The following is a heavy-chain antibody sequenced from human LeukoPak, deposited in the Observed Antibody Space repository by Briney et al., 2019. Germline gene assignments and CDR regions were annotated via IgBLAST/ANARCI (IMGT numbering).Heavy chain of an antibody. D-gene: IGHD7-27*01. V-gene: IGHV3-21*01. CDR3: TIHGQDGDFDI. J-gene: IGHJ3*02. CDR2: ISSSSSYI. CDR1: GFTFSSYS. Sequence: PGGSLRLSWAASGFTFSSYSMNWVRQAPGKGLEWVSSISSSSSYIYYADSVKGRFTISRDNAKNSLYLQMNSLRAEYTAVYYCTIHGQDGDFDIWGQGTMVTVSS.